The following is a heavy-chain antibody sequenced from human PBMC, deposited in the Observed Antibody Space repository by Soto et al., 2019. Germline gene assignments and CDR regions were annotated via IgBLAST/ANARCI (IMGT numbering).Heavy chain of an antibody. CDR2: ISYDGSNK. V-gene: IGHV3-30*18. CDR3: AKGPCSSTSCSTFDP. Sequence: GGSLRLSCAASGFTFSSYGMHWVRQAPGKGLEWVAVISYDGSNKYYADSVKGRFTISRDNSKNTLYLQMNSLRAEDTAVYYCAKGPCSSTSCSTFDPWGQGTLVTVSS. D-gene: IGHD2-2*01. J-gene: IGHJ5*02. CDR1: GFTFSSYG.